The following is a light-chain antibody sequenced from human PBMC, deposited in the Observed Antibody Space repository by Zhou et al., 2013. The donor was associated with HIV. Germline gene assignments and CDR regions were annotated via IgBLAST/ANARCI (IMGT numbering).Light chain of an antibody. CDR1: QSIGTY. J-gene: IGKJ2*01. CDR2: DAS. Sequence: DVQMTQSPSSLSASVGDRVTITCRASQSIGTYLNWYQQKPGKAPKVLIYDASNLETGVPSRFSGSGSGTDFTFTISSLQPDDFATYYCQQYNSYSTFGQGTKLEIK. CDR3: QQYNSYST. V-gene: IGKV1-33*01.